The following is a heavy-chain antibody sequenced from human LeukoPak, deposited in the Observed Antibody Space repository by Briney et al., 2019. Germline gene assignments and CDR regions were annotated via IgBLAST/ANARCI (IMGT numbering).Heavy chain of an antibody. Sequence: GGSLRLSCAASGLTFSSYGMHWVRQAPGKGLEWVAVISYDGSNKYYADSVKGRFTISRDNAKNSLYLQMNSLRAEDTAVYYCAREYCSGGSCFFDYWGQGTLVTVSS. CDR2: ISYDGSNK. J-gene: IGHJ4*02. CDR3: AREYCSGGSCFFDY. V-gene: IGHV3-30*03. D-gene: IGHD2-15*01. CDR1: GLTFSSYG.